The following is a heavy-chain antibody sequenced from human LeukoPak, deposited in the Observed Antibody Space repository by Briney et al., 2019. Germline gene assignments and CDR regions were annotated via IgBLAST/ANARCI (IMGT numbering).Heavy chain of an antibody. CDR3: ARDLSPVVRASPMGY. V-gene: IGHV3-11*06. CDR2: ISSSSYT. Sequence: GGSLRLSCAASGFTFSDYYMSWIRQAPGKGLEWVSYISSSSYTNYADSVKGRFTIPRDNAKNSLYLQMNSLRAEDTAVYYCARDLSPVVRASPMGYWGQGTLVTVSS. D-gene: IGHD3-10*01. J-gene: IGHJ4*02. CDR1: GFTFSDYY.